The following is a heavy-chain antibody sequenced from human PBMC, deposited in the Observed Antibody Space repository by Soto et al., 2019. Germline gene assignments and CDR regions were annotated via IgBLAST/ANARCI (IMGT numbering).Heavy chain of an antibody. CDR2: INPNSGGT. V-gene: IGHV1-2*04. Sequence: AASVKVSCKASGYTFTGYYMHWVRQAPGQGLEWMGWINPNSGGTNYAQKFQGWVTMTRDTSISTAYMELSRLRSDDTAVYYCARGSPIVVVPAAISPSMDVWGKGTTVTVS. CDR1: GYTFTGYY. J-gene: IGHJ6*03. D-gene: IGHD2-2*01. CDR3: ARGSPIVVVPAAISPSMDV.